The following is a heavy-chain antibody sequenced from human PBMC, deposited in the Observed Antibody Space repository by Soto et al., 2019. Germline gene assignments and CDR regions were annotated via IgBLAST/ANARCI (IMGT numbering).Heavy chain of an antibody. CDR1: GFTFSSYP. D-gene: IGHD3-3*01. CDR2: ISVSSGST. V-gene: IGHV3-23*01. Sequence: LRLSCAASGFTFSSYPMSWVRQAPGQGLEWVSAISVSSGSTYYADSLKGRFTISRDNSKNTLYMQMNRLRAEDRAVDYCEKGPLWSNPGYYGMDVGGQGTRVTVSS. J-gene: IGHJ6*02. CDR3: EKGPLWSNPGYYGMDV.